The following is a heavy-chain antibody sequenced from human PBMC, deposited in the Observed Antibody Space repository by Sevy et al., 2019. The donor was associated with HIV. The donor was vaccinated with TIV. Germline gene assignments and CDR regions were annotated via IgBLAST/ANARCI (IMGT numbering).Heavy chain of an antibody. Sequence: GGSLRLSCAASGFTFSTYTMNWVRQAPGKGLEWVSYISSSGTIYYADSVKGQFTISRDNAKNSLYLQMNSLRDEDTAVYYCAREAGVGPYYFDSWGQGTLVTVSP. CDR1: GFTFSTYT. CDR2: ISSSGTI. J-gene: IGHJ4*02. V-gene: IGHV3-48*02. CDR3: AREAGVGPYYFDS. D-gene: IGHD3-16*01.